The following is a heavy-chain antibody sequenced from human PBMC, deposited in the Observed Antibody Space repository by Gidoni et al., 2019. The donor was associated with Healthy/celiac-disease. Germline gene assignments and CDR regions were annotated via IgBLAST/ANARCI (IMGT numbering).Heavy chain of an antibody. D-gene: IGHD2-15*01. J-gene: IGHJ4*02. CDR3: ARAVVVVAEPYYFDY. V-gene: IGHV4-34*01. CDR1: GGSFSGYY. Sequence: QVQLQQWGAGLLKPSETLSLTCAVYGGSFSGYYWSWIRQPPGKGLEWIGEINHSGITNYNPSLKSRVTISVDTSKNQFSLKLSSVTAADTAVYYCARAVVVVAEPYYFDYWGQGTLVTVSS. CDR2: INHSGIT.